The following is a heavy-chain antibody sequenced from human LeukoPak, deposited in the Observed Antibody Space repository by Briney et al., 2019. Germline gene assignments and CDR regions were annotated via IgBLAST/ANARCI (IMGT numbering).Heavy chain of an antibody. D-gene: IGHD6-13*01. J-gene: IGHJ3*02. CDR1: GGSISSYY. Sequence: SETLSLTCTVSGGSISSYYWSWIRQPPGKGLEWIGYIYYSGSTNYNPSLKSRVTISVDTSKNQFSLKLSSVTAADTAVYYCARDGSSNEAFDIWGQGTMVTVSS. CDR2: IYYSGST. CDR3: ARDGSSNEAFDI. V-gene: IGHV4-59*01.